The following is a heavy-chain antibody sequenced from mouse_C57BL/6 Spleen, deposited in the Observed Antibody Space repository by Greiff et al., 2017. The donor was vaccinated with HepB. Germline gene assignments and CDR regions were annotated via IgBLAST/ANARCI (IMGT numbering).Heavy chain of an antibody. CDR3: ARPTTVVATNFDY. D-gene: IGHD1-1*01. CDR2: IYPRSGNT. V-gene: IGHV1-81*01. J-gene: IGHJ2*01. CDR1: GYTFTSYG. Sequence: VKLMESGAELARPGASVKLSCKASGYTFTSYGISWVKQRTGQGLEWIGEIYPRSGNTYYNEKFKGKATLTADKSSSTAYMELRSLTSEDSAVYFCARPTTVVATNFDYWGQGTTLTVSS.